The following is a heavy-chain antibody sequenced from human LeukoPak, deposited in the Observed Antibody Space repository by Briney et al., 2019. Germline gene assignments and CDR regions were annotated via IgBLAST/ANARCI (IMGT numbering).Heavy chain of an antibody. D-gene: IGHD6-6*01. Sequence: ASVKVSCKASGYTFTGYYMHWVRQAPGQGLEWMGWINPNSGGTNYAQKFQGRVTMTRDASISTAYMELSRLRSDDTAVYYCARRSIAARKCFDYWGQGTLVTVSS. CDR3: ARRSIAARKCFDY. V-gene: IGHV1-2*02. CDR1: GYTFTGYY. CDR2: INPNSGGT. J-gene: IGHJ4*02.